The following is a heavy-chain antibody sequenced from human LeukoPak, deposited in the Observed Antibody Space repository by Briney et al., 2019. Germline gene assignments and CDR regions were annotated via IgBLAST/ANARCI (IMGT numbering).Heavy chain of an antibody. J-gene: IGHJ4*02. CDR2: ISSSGSTI. CDR3: ARDTAVVLVDY. D-gene: IGHD3-3*01. Sequence: GGSLRLSCAASGFTFSDYYMSWIRQAPGKGLEWVSCISSSGSTIYYADSVKGRFTISRNNAKNSLYLQMNSLRVEDTAVYYCARDTAVVLVDYWGQGTLVTVSS. V-gene: IGHV3-11*01. CDR1: GFTFSDYY.